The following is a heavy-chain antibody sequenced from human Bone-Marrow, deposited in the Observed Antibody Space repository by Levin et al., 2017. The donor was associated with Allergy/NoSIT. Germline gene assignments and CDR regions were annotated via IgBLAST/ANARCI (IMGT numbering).Heavy chain of an antibody. CDR2: MNPNSGNT. Sequence: ASVKVSCRASGYTFTSLDINWVRQATGQGLEWMGWMNPNSGNTGYAQKFQGRVTMTRNTSISTAYMELSSLRSDDTAVYYCEREPGRDDFWGQGTLVTVSS. CDR3: EREPGRDDF. CDR1: GYTFTSLD. V-gene: IGHV1-8*01. J-gene: IGHJ4*02.